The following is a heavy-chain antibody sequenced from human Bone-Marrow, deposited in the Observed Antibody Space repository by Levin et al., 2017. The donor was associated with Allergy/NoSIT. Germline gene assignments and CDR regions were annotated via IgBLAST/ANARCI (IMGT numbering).Heavy chain of an antibody. D-gene: IGHD6-19*01. Sequence: KPGGSLRLSCSASGFTFSDYYMNWIRQSPRKGLEWVSYIGRSGTPIYYLDSVKGRFTISRDNAKNSLFLQMNSLTTEDTAVYFCARAVAGRWAVVDYWGAGTQVIVSS. CDR1: GFTFSDYY. CDR2: IGRSGTPI. CDR3: ARAVAGRWAVVDY. J-gene: IGHJ4*02. V-gene: IGHV3-11*01.